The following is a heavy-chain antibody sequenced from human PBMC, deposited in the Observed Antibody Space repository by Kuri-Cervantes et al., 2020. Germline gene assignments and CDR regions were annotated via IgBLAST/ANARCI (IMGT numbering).Heavy chain of an antibody. J-gene: IGHJ6*02. D-gene: IGHD2-2*01. CDR1: GFTFSSYG. CDR2: IWYDGSNK. Sequence: GESLKISCAASGFTFSSYGMHWVRQAPGKGLEWVAVIWYDGSNKYYADSVKGRFTISRDNSKNTLYLQMNSLRAEDTAAYYCARGPGYCSSTSRYSGMDVWGQGTTVTVSS. V-gene: IGHV3-33*01. CDR3: ARGPGYCSSTSRYSGMDV.